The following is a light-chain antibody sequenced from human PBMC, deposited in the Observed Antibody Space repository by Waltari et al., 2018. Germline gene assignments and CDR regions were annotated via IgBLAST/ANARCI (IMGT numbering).Light chain of an antibody. J-gene: IGLJ2*01. CDR1: GSDVGGYDY. CDR2: DVY. V-gene: IGLV2-14*01. Sequence: QSALTQPASVSGSPGQAIIISCTGTGSDVGGYDYVSWYQQYPGKAPHLIIYDVYKQTSGVYKQFTGSKYDNTASLIISGLQDEDESVYYCRSYTSSGVVFGGGTKLTVL. CDR3: RSYTSSGVV.